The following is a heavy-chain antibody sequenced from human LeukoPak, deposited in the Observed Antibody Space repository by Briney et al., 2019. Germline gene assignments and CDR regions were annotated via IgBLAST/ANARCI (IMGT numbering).Heavy chain of an antibody. CDR1: GGPISSYY. CDR2: IYYSGST. D-gene: IGHD6-19*01. CDR3: ARRVAVAGTNWFDP. V-gene: IGHV4-59*08. J-gene: IGHJ5*02. Sequence: SETLSLTCTVSGGPISSYYWSWIRQPPGKGLEWIGYIYYSGSTNYNPSLKSRVTISVDTSKNQFSLKLSSVTAADTAVYYCARRVAVAGTNWFDPWGQGTLVTVSS.